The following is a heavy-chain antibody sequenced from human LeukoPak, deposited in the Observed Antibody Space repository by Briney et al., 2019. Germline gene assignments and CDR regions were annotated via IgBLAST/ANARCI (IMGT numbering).Heavy chain of an antibody. CDR3: AKGGATLPFDAFDI. Sequence: GGSLGLSCAASGFTFSSYAMSWVRQAPGKGLEWVSAISGSGGSTYYADSVKGRFTISRENSKNTLYLQMNSLGAEDTAVYCRAKGGATLPFDAFDIWGQGTMVTVSS. CDR1: GFTFSSYA. CDR2: ISGSGGST. D-gene: IGHD1-26*01. J-gene: IGHJ3*02. V-gene: IGHV3-23*01.